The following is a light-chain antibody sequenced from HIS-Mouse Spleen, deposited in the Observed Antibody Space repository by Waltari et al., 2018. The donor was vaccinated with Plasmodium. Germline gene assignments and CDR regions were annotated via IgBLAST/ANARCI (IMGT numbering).Light chain of an antibody. CDR2: EDS. CDR3: YSTDSSGNHRV. J-gene: IGLJ3*02. CDR1: ALPKNT. Sequence: SYELTQPPSVSVSPGQTARSTCSGAALPKNTAYWYQQESGQAPVLVIYEDSKRPSGIPERFSGSSSGTMATLTISGAQVEDEADYYCYSTDSSGNHRVFGGGTKLTVL. V-gene: IGLV3-10*01.